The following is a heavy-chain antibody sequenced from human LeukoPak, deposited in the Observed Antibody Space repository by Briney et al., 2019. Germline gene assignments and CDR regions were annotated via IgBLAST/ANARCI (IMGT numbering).Heavy chain of an antibody. V-gene: IGHV4-34*01. CDR1: NGSFSNYY. J-gene: IGHJ4*02. Sequence: SETLSLTCAVFNGSFSNYYWSWVRQSPGKRLEWIGEINRGSTNYNPSLKTRVTISVDTSENQFSLTLNSVTAADTAVYYCARGMGQFDSWGQGTLVTVSP. D-gene: IGHD5-24*01. CDR3: ARGMGQFDS. CDR2: INRGST.